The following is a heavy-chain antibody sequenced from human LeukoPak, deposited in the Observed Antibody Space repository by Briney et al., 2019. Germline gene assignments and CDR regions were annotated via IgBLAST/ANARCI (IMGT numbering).Heavy chain of an antibody. CDR3: ARGEYYGARSPTSNFDY. J-gene: IGHJ4*02. CDR1: GGSFSGYY. Sequence: SETLSLSCAAYGGSFSGYYWSWIRQPPGKGLEWVGQITHSGNTNYNPSLKSRVTISVDTSKNQFSLKLSSVTAADTAMYYCARGEYYGARSPTSNFDYWGEGTLGTVSP. V-gene: IGHV4-34*01. D-gene: IGHD3-10*01. CDR2: ITHSGNT.